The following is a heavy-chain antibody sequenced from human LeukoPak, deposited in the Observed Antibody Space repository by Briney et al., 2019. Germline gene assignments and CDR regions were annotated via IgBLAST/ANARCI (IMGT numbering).Heavy chain of an antibody. J-gene: IGHJ4*02. Sequence: PSETLSLTCTVSGGSISSSSYYWGWIRQPPGKGLEWIGSIYYSGSTYYNPSLKSRVTISVDTSKNQFSLKLSSVTAADTAVYYCARVTGYSSGWYHPYYFDYWGQGTLVTVSS. V-gene: IGHV4-39*07. CDR3: ARVTGYSSGWYHPYYFDY. D-gene: IGHD6-19*01. CDR1: GGSISSSSYY. CDR2: IYYSGST.